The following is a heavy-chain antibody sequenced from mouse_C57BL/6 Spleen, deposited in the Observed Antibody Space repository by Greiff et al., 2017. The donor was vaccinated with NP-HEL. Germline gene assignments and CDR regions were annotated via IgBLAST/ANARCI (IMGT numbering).Heavy chain of an antibody. CDR1: GFTFSDYG. CDR3: ARKADGYYAMDY. V-gene: IGHV5-17*01. CDR2: ISSGSSTT. D-gene: IGHD2-3*01. Sequence: EVKLVESGGGLVKPGGSLKLSCAASGFTFSDYGMHWVRQAPEKGLEWVAYISSGSSTTYYADTVKGRFTISRDNAKNTMFLQMTSLRSEDTAMYYCARKADGYYAMDYWGQGTSVTVSS. J-gene: IGHJ4*01.